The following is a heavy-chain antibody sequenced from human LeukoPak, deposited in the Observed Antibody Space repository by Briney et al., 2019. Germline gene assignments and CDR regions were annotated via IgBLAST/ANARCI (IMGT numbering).Heavy chain of an antibody. Sequence: SSETLSLTCAVYGGSFSGYYWSWIRQPPGKGLEWIGEINHSGSTNYNPSLKSRVTISVDTSKNQFSLKLSSVTAADTAVYYCASSWSGYYRDDAFDIWGQGTMVTVSS. CDR3: ASSWSGYYRDDAFDI. D-gene: IGHD3-3*01. CDR1: GGSFSGYY. CDR2: INHSGST. J-gene: IGHJ3*02. V-gene: IGHV4-34*01.